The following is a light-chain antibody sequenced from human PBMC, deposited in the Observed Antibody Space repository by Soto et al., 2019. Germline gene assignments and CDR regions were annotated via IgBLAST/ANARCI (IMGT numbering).Light chain of an antibody. J-gene: IGLJ2*01. Sequence: QPVLTQSPSASASLGASVKLTCTLSSGHSRYSIAWHQQQPEKGPRYLMKLNSDGSHNKGDGIPDRFSGSSSGAERYLTISSLQSEDEADYYCQTWGTGTRDVVFGEGTKVTVL. V-gene: IGLV4-69*01. CDR1: SGHSRYS. CDR3: QTWGTGTRDVV. CDR2: LNSDGSH.